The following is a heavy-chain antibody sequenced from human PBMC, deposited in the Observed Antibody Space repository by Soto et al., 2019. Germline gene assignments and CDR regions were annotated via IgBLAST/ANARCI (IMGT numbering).Heavy chain of an antibody. CDR3: AREASFGELLSIVRYYFDY. CDR1: GYTFPSYD. J-gene: IGHJ4*02. V-gene: IGHV1-69*01. CDR2: IIPIFGTA. Sequence: QVQLVQSGAEVRKPGASVKVSCEASGYTFPSYDIYWVRQATGQGLEWMGGIIPIFGTANYAQKFQGRVTITADESTSTAYMELSSLRSEDTAVYYCAREASFGELLSIVRYYFDYWGQGTLVTVSS. D-gene: IGHD3-10*01.